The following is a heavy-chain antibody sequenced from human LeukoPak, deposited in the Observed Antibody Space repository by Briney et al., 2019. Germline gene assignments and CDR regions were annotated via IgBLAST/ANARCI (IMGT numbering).Heavy chain of an antibody. D-gene: IGHD3-22*01. Sequence: SETLSLTCTVSGGSISSGGYYWSWIRQHPGKGLEWIGYIYYSGSTYYNPSLKSRVTISVDTSKNQFSLKLSSVTAADTAVYYCARGDYYDSSGYYPSLVLGNWFDPWGQGTLVTVSS. CDR1: GGSISSGGYY. CDR3: ARGDYYDSSGYYPSLVLGNWFDP. CDR2: IYYSGST. V-gene: IGHV4-31*03. J-gene: IGHJ5*02.